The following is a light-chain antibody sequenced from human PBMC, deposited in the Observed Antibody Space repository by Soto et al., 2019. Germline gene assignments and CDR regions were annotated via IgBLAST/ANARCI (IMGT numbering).Light chain of an antibody. V-gene: IGKV1-5*03. Sequence: DIQMTQSPSTLSASVGDRVSITCRASQSISRQLAWYQQKPGKAPNLLIYQASNLETGAPSRFTGSGSGTEFTLTISSLQPDALATYYCLQYQSYWTFGQGTKVEVK. CDR3: LQYQSYWT. CDR2: QAS. CDR1: QSISRQ. J-gene: IGKJ1*01.